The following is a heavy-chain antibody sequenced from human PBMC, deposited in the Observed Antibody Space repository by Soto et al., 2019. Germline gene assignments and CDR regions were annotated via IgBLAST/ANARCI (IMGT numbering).Heavy chain of an antibody. J-gene: IGHJ3*02. CDR2: INSGGGIT. CDR1: GFSFYSYW. CDR3: ARVQLDYYGSGSKSFDI. V-gene: IGHV3-74*01. D-gene: IGHD3-10*01. Sequence: EVHLEQSGGGLVQPGGSLRLSCAASGFSFYSYWMHWVRQAPGKGLEWVSCINSGGGITTYADSVKGRFTISRDNAKNTVHLQMDSLRAEDTAVYYCARVQLDYYGSGSKSFDIWGQGTVVTVSS.